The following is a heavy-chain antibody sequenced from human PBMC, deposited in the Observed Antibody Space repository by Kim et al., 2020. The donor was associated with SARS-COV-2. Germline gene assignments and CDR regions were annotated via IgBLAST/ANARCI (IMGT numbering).Heavy chain of an antibody. CDR1: GYTFTSYN. Sequence: ASVKVSCKASGYTFTSYNMHWVSQAPGERLEWMGWIAAGDGNTIYSQNFQGRVTITRDTSATTAYMELSTLRSEDTAVYYCAREVHDSSGYYYGYWGQGTLVAVSS. V-gene: IGHV1-3*01. CDR3: AREVHDSSGYYYGY. J-gene: IGHJ4*02. D-gene: IGHD3-22*01. CDR2: IAAGDGNT.